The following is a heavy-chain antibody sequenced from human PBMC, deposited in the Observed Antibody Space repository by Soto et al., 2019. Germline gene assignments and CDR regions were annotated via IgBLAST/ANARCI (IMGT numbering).Heavy chain of an antibody. Sequence: GGSLRLSFKASGFMFNNAAMTWVRQAPGQGLQWVASVSDNGGSRGGTYYADSVKGRFTISRDNSKNTLYLQLGSLTGADTAVYYCARAKAVVIAALDIWGQGTMVTVSS. J-gene: IGHJ3*02. V-gene: IGHV3-23*01. CDR3: ARAKAVVIAALDI. D-gene: IGHD2-21*01. CDR2: VSDNGGSRGGT. CDR1: GFMFNNAA.